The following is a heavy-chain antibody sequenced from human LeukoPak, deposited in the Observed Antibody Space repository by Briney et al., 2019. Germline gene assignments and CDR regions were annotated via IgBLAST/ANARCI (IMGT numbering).Heavy chain of an antibody. CDR2: ITGSGGRT. CDR1: GFTFRSYA. D-gene: IGHD2-15*01. CDR3: ARDIPLGYCSGGSCYALRYFDL. Sequence: PGGSLRLSCAGSGFTFRSYAMSWVRQAPGKGLEWVSVITGSGGRTDYADSVKGRFTISRDNSKNTLYLQMNSLRAEDTAVYYCARDIPLGYCSGGSCYALRYFDLWGRGTLVTVSS. J-gene: IGHJ2*01. V-gene: IGHV3-23*01.